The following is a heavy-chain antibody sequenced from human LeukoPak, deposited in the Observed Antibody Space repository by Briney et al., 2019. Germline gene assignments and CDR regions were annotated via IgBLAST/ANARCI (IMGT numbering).Heavy chain of an antibody. CDR2: ISTSSSYI. CDR1: GFTFSSYT. J-gene: IGHJ4*02. D-gene: IGHD6-19*01. Sequence: PGGSLRLSCAASGFTFSSYTMNWVRQAPGKGLERVSFISTSSSYIYYADSVKGRFTISRGNAKNSLYLQMNSLRAEDTAVYYCARGVRIAVAGYIDYWGQGTLVTVSS. CDR3: ARGVRIAVAGYIDY. V-gene: IGHV3-21*01.